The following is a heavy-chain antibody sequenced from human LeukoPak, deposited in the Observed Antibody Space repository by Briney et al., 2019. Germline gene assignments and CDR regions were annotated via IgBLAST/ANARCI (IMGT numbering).Heavy chain of an antibody. CDR1: GGSISSYY. Sequence: SETLSLICIVSGGSISSYYWSWIRQPPGKGLEWIGYIHYSGSSNYNPSLKSRVTISVDTSKNQFSLKLSSVTAADTAVYYCGRQTCSGGSCPFGYWGQGTVVTVSS. CDR3: GRQTCSGGSCPFGY. J-gene: IGHJ4*02. V-gene: IGHV4-59*08. D-gene: IGHD2-15*01. CDR2: IHYSGSS.